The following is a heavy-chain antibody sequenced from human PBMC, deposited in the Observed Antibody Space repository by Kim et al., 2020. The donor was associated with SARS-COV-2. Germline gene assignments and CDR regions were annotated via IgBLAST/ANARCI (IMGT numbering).Heavy chain of an antibody. CDR3: ARVASRDWNDFDS. D-gene: IGHD1-1*01. V-gene: IGHV4-4*06. J-gene: IGHJ4*02. Sequence: YTPTLKSRVTMSVDTSKNQFSLKLSSVTAADTAVYYCARVASRDWNDFDSWGQGTLVTVSS.